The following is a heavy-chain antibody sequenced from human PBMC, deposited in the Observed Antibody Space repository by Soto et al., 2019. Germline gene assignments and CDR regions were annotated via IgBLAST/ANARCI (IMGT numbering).Heavy chain of an antibody. CDR2: ISSSSTI. V-gene: IGHV3-48*02. Sequence: GGSLRLSCAASGFTFSSYSMNWVRQAPGKGLEWVSYISSSSTIYYADSVKGRFTISRDNAKNSLYLQMNSLRDEDTAVYYCASSGITLFDYWGQGTLVTVSS. D-gene: IGHD1-20*01. J-gene: IGHJ4*02. CDR1: GFTFSSYS. CDR3: ASSGITLFDY.